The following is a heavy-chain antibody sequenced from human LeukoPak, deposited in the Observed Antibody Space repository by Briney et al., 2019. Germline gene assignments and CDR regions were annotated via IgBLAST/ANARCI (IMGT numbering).Heavy chain of an antibody. CDR1: GFPFSTYC. J-gene: IGHJ6*02. V-gene: IGHV4-34*01. CDR3: VRSHIVVVPAARNYYYYGMDV. CDR2: INHSGST. Sequence: GSLRLSCAASGFPFSTYCMNWIRQPPGKGLEWIGEINHSGSTNYNPSLKSRVTISVDTSKNQFSLKLSSVTAADTAVYYCVRSHIVVVPAARNYYYYGMDVWGQGTTVTVSS. D-gene: IGHD2-2*01.